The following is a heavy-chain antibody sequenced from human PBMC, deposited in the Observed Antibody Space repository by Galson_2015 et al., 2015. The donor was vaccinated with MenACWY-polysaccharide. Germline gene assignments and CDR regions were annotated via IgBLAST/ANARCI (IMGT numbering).Heavy chain of an antibody. CDR3: TKNTRYFDWFDAFGI. D-gene: IGHD3-9*01. V-gene: IGHV3-9*01. Sequence: SLRLSCAASGFTFDNYAMHWVRLAPGKGLEWVAGISWNSLNIDYADSVKGRFTISRDNAKNSLYLQMSSLRVEDTALYYCTKNTRYFDWFDAFGIWGQGTMVTVSS. J-gene: IGHJ3*02. CDR1: GFTFDNYA. CDR2: ISWNSLNI.